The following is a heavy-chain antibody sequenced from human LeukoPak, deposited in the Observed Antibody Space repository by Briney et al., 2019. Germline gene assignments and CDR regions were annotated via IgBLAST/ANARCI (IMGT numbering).Heavy chain of an antibody. CDR3: TKNGDRRAYCSGGTCYPYYYYYMDV. CDR2: ISATGGTT. J-gene: IGHJ6*03. V-gene: IGHV3-23*01. CDR1: GLTFSRYG. D-gene: IGHD2-15*01. Sequence: GGTLRLSCAASGLTFSRYGMSWVRQAPGGGLEWVSAISATGGTTYYADSVRGRFTISTENSRNTLYLQMNSLRAEDTAIYYCTKNGDRRAYCSGGTCYPYYYYYMDVWGKGTTVTISS.